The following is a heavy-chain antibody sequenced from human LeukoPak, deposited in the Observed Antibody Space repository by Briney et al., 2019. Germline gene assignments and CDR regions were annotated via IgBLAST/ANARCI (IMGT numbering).Heavy chain of an antibody. D-gene: IGHD3-10*01. J-gene: IGHJ4*02. V-gene: IGHV4-34*01. Sequence: SETLSLTCAVYGGSFSGYYWSWIRQPPGKRLEWIGEINHSGSTNYNPSLKSRVTISVDTSKNQFSLKLSSVTAADTAVYYCARLSLVRGVLSYYFDYWGQGTLVTVSS. CDR3: ARLSLVRGVLSYYFDY. CDR1: GGSFSGYY. CDR2: INHSGST.